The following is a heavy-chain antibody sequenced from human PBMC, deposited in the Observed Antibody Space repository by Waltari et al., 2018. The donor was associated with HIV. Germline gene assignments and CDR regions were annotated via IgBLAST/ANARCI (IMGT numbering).Heavy chain of an antibody. J-gene: IGHJ4*02. V-gene: IGHV1-2*04. CDR1: GYTFTGYY. CDR2: INPNSGGT. Sequence: QVQLVQSGAEVKKPGASVKVSCKASGYTFTGYYMHWVRQAPGQGLEWMGWINPNSGGTNDAQKFQGWVTMTRDTSISTAYMELSRLRSDDTAVYYCATEYSSSSLDYWGQGTLVTVSS. CDR3: ATEYSSSSLDY. D-gene: IGHD6-6*01.